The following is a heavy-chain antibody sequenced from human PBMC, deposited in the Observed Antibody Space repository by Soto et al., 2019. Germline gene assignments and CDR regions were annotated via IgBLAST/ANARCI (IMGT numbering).Heavy chain of an antibody. D-gene: IGHD2-15*01. CDR1: GFAFNNYA. CDR3: AKETMVVVGGLADF. CDR2: ISGGGGST. V-gene: IGHV3-23*04. Sequence: EVHLVGSGGGLIQPGGSLRLSCAASGFAFNNYAMSWVRQVPGKGLEWVSAISGGGGSTFYADSVKGRFTISRDNSKNTLSLHMKSLRAEDTAVYFCAKETMVVVGGLADFWGQGTLVTVSP. J-gene: IGHJ4*02.